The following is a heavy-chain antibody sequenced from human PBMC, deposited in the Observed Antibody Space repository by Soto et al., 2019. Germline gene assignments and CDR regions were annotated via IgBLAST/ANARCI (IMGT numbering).Heavy chain of an antibody. V-gene: IGHV3-30*18. J-gene: IGHJ6*02. CDR1: GFTFSSYG. CDR2: ISYDGSNK. D-gene: IGHD3-3*01. CDR3: AKGHDFWSGYYYYGMDV. Sequence: PGGSLRLSCAASGFTFSSYGMHWVRQAPGKGLEWVAVISYDGSNKYYADSVKGRFTISRDNSKNTLYLQMNSLRAEDTAVYYCAKGHDFWSGYYYYGMDVWGQGTTVTVSS.